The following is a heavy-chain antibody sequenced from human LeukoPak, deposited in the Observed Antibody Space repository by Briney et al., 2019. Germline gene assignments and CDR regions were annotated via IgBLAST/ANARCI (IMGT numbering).Heavy chain of an antibody. CDR3: ARSQYSEYDYEL. Sequence: PSETLSLTCTVSGGSISSSSYYWGGIRQPPGKGLGCIGSIYYSGSTYYNPSLKSRVTISVDTSKNQFSLKLSSVTAADTAVYYCARSQYSEYDYELWGQGTLVTVSS. CDR1: GGSISSSSYY. J-gene: IGHJ4*02. V-gene: IGHV4-39*01. D-gene: IGHD5-12*01. CDR2: IYYSGST.